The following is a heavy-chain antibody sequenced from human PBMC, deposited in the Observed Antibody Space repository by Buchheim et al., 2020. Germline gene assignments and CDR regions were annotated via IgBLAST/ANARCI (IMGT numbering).Heavy chain of an antibody. CDR2: ISSSGSTK. J-gene: IGHJ6*02. CDR1: GFTFSSFE. V-gene: IGHV3-48*03. D-gene: IGHD1-1*01. CDR3: ASLKGRTGTGYGMDV. Sequence: EVQLVESGGGLVLPGGSLRLSCAVAGFTFSSFEMNWVRQAPGKGLEWVSYISSSGSTKYYADSVKGRFTISRENAENSIYLQMNSLRVEDTAAYYCASLKGRTGTGYGMDVWGQGTT.